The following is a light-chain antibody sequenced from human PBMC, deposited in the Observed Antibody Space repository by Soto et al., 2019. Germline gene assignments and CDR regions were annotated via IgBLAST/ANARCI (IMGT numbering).Light chain of an antibody. CDR2: AAS. J-gene: IGKJ1*01. V-gene: IGKV1-39*01. CDR1: QSISSY. CDR3: QQSYSTPRT. Sequence: DIQMTQSPSSLSASVRDRVTITCRASQSISSYLNWYQQKPGKAPKLLIYAASSLQSGVPSRFSGSGSGTDFTLTVSSLQPEDFATYFCQQSYSTPRTFGHGTKVE.